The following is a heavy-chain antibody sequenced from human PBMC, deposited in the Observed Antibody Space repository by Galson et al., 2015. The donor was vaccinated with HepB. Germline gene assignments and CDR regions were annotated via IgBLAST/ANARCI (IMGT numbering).Heavy chain of an antibody. V-gene: IGHV4-59*08. CDR1: GASVTGYY. CDR2: IYYDGNT. D-gene: IGHD3-10*01. Sequence: SETLSLTCTVSGASVTGYYWSWIRQPPGKGLQWIGYIYYDGNTNYNPSLKSRVTMSVDTSKNQFSLNLHSVTATDTAVYYCARHGFGSEDNVWGQGTLVAVSS. J-gene: IGHJ1*01. CDR3: ARHGFGSEDNV.